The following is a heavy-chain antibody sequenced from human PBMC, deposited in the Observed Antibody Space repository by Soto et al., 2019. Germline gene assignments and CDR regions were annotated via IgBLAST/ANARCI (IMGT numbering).Heavy chain of an antibody. CDR1: GFTFSSYS. CDR2: ISSSSSYI. D-gene: IGHD6-25*01. J-gene: IGHJ3*02. V-gene: IGHV3-21*01. Sequence: AGGSLRLSCAASGFTFSSYSMNWVRQAPGKGLEWVSSISSSSSYIYYADSVKGRFTISRDNAKSSLYLQMNSLRAEDTAVYYCARAPAMGAAGLNAFDIWGQGTMVTVSS. CDR3: ARAPAMGAAGLNAFDI.